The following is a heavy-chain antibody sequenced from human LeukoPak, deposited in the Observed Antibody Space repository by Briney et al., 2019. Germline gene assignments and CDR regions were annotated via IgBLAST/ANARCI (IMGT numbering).Heavy chain of an antibody. CDR3: ARHGGSYSFDY. CDR2: MYNSGST. D-gene: IGHD1-26*01. Sequence: PGGSLRLSCAASGFTVSSNYMSWVRQAPGKGLEWIGYMYNSGSTNYNPSLKSRVTISVDTSKNQFSLKLNSVTAADTAVYYCARHGGSYSFDYWGQGTLVTVSS. CDR1: GFTVSSNY. J-gene: IGHJ4*02. V-gene: IGHV4-59*08.